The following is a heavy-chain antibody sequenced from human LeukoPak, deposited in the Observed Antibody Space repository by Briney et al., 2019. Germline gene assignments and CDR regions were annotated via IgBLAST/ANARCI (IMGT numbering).Heavy chain of an antibody. CDR2: IYYSGST. D-gene: IGHD6-19*01. V-gene: IGHV4-59*01. J-gene: IGHJ4*02. Sequence: SETLSLTCTVSGGSLSSYYWSWIRQPPGKGLEWIGYIYYSGSTNYNPSLKSRVTISVDTSKNQFSLKLSSVTAADTAVYYCARDGRGWYDYWGQGTLVTVSS. CDR3: ARDGRGWYDY. CDR1: GGSLSSYY.